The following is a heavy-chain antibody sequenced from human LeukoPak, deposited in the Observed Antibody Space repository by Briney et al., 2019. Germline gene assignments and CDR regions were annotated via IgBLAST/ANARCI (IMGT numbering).Heavy chain of an antibody. CDR2: IYYSGST. Sequence: GSLRLSCAASGFTFSSHSMNWVRQPPGKGLEWIGYIYYSGSTNYNPSLKSRVTISVDTSKNQFSLKLSSVTAADTAVYYCARHDKGIAAAVFDYWGQGTLVTVSS. J-gene: IGHJ4*02. CDR3: ARHDKGIAAAVFDY. D-gene: IGHD6-13*01. CDR1: GFTFSSHS. V-gene: IGHV4-59*08.